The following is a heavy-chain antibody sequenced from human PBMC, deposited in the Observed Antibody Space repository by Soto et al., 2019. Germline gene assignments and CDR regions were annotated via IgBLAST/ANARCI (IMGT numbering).Heavy chain of an antibody. CDR2: INDRGSI. CDR3: ARESHDILTGPPWVWYFDL. Sequence: QVQLQQWGAGPLRPLETLSLTCGVSGGSFSGYYWAWIRQSPGKGLEWIGEINDRGSINYNPSLKRRVSISVDTSKNHYSLNLRSLTAADTAVYYCARESHDILTGPPWVWYFDLWGRGTLVTVSS. J-gene: IGHJ2*01. V-gene: IGHV4-34*01. D-gene: IGHD3-9*01. CDR1: GGSFSGYY.